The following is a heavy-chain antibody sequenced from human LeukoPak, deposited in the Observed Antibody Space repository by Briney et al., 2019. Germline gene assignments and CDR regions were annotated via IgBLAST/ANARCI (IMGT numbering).Heavy chain of an antibody. CDR3: ARDHQFPYYYDSSGYLPLDY. D-gene: IGHD3-22*01. CDR2: ISAYNGNT. CDR1: GYTFTSYG. J-gene: IGHJ4*02. V-gene: IGHV1-18*01. Sequence: ASVKVSCKAPGYTFTSYGISWVRQAPGQGLEWMGWISAYNGNTNYAQKLQGRVTMTTDTSTSTAYMELRSLRSDDTAVYYCARDHQFPYYYDSSGYLPLDYWGQGTLVTVSS.